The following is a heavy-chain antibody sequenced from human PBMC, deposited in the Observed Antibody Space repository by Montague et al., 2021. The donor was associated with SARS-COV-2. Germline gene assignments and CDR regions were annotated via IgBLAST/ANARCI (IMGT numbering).Heavy chain of an antibody. V-gene: IGHV4-34*01. CDR2: VDQSGNT. CDR3: ARGKRYFPIVVLGASSRTYFGS. J-gene: IGHJ4*01. Sequence: SETLSLTCAASGGSFRNYYWSWIRQSPGKGLEWIGEVDQSGNTNXNPSPKSRVTISADISKNQFSVKLASATAADTGIYYCARGKRYFPIVVLGASSRTYFGSWGQGTPVTVSS. D-gene: IGHD2-15*01. CDR1: GGSFRNYY.